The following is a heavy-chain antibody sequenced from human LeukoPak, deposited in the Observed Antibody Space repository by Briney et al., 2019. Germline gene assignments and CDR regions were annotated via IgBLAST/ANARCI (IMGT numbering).Heavy chain of an antibody. CDR2: INPSGGST. J-gene: IGHJ6*04. CDR3: ARVYSRGRDV. CDR1: GYTFTSYY. Sequence: ASVKVSRKASGYTFTSYYMHWVRQAPGQGLEWMGIINPSGGSTSYAQKFQGRVTITADKSTSTAYMELSSLRSEDTAVYYCARVYSRGRDVWGKGTTVTVSS. D-gene: IGHD6-13*01. V-gene: IGHV1-46*01.